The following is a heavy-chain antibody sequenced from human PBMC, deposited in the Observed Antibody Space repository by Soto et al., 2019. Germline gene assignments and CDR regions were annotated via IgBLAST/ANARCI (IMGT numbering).Heavy chain of an antibody. CDR3: VRVKTTLPEYCTNVVSGTVHY. D-gene: IGHD2-8*01. CDR1: FYTYTGSG. J-gene: IGHJ6*01. CDR2: ISAYNGNT. V-gene: IGHV1-18*04. Sequence: SVQPSCKASFYTYTGSGISCVLQAPGQGLEWMGWISAYNGNTNYAQKLQGRVTMTKDTSTSTAYMELRSLRSDDTAVYYCVRVKTTLPEYCTNVVSGTVHY.